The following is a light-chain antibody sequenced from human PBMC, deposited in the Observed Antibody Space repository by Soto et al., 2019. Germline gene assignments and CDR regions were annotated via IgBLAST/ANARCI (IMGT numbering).Light chain of an antibody. CDR2: AVS. CDR1: QSVINN. CDR3: QQGDNWPWT. Sequence: EIVMTQSPATLSVSPGERAILSCRASQSVINNLAWYQQKPGQAPRLLIYAVSTRATGIPARFSGSGSGTEFTLTISSLQSEDFAVYYCQQGDNWPWTFGQGTKVEIK. J-gene: IGKJ1*01. V-gene: IGKV3D-15*01.